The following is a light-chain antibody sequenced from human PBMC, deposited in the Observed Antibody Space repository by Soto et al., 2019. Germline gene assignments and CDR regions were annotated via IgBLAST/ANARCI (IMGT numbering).Light chain of an antibody. CDR1: SSDVGGYNY. J-gene: IGLJ1*01. V-gene: IGLV2-14*01. Sequence: QSALTQPASVSGSPGQSITISCTGTSSDVGGYNYVSWYQQHPGKAPKLMIYEVSNRPSGVSNRFSGSKSGNTASLTLSGLQAEYEADYDCSSYTSSSTPYVFGTGTKLTVL. CDR2: EVS. CDR3: SSYTSSSTPYV.